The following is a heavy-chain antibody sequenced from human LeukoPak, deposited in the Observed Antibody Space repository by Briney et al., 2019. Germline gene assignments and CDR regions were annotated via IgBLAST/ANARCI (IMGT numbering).Heavy chain of an antibody. Sequence: PGRSLRLSCAASGFTFSSYCMHWVRQAPGKGLEWVAVISYDGSNKYYADSVKGRFTISRDNSKNTLYLQMNSLRAEDTAVYYCAKRSVAGHYGMDVWGQGTTVTVSS. CDR1: GFTFSSYC. D-gene: IGHD6-19*01. CDR3: AKRSVAGHYGMDV. J-gene: IGHJ6*02. V-gene: IGHV3-30*18. CDR2: ISYDGSNK.